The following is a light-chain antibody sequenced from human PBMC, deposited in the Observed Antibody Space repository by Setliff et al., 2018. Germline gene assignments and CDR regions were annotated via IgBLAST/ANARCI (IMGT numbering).Light chain of an antibody. V-gene: IGKV4-1*01. Sequence: DIVLTQSPDSLAVSLGERATINCKSSQSVLWGSNKKNYLVWYQQKPGQPPKVLIFWASTREAGVPDRFSGSGSGTDFTLTINSLQAEDVAVYYCQQYYSNPRTFGQGTKVDIK. CDR2: WAS. J-gene: IGKJ1*01. CDR3: QQYYSNPRT. CDR1: QSVLWGSNKKNY.